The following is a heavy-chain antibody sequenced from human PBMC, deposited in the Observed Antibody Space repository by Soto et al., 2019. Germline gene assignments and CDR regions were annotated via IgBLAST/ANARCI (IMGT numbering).Heavy chain of an antibody. CDR1: GYTFTGYY. V-gene: IGHV1-2*02. CDR3: ARDGWGTTVRGAPYGMDV. D-gene: IGHD3-10*01. CDR2: INPNSGGT. Sequence: ASVKVSCKASGYTFTGYYMHWVRQAPGQGLEWMGWINPNSGGTNYAQKFQGRVTMTRDTSISTAYMELSRLRSDDTAVYYCARDGWGTTVRGAPYGMDVWGQGTTVTVSS. J-gene: IGHJ6*02.